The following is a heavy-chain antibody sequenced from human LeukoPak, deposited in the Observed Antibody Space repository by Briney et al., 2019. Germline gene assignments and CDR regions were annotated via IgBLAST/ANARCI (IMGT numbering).Heavy chain of an antibody. CDR2: IYYSGST. CDR1: GGSISSSSYY. V-gene: IGHV4-39*01. J-gene: IGHJ6*02. D-gene: IGHD1-26*01. CDR3: ARLPSSVGAIGDYYYGMDV. Sequence: SETLSLTCTVSGGSISSSSYYWGWIRQPPGKGLEWIGSIYYSGSTYYNPSLKSRVTISVDTSKNQFSLKLSSVTAADTAVYYCARLPSSVGAIGDYYYGMDVWSQGTTVTVSS.